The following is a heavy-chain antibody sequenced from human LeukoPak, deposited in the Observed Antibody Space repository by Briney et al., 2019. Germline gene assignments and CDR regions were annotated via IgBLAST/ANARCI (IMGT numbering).Heavy chain of an antibody. CDR1: GFTCSSYG. CDR2: IRCDGSNK. CDR3: AKDLYSSGWPNWFDP. D-gene: IGHD6-19*01. Sequence: PGGSLRLSCAASGFTCSSYGMHWVRQAPGKGLEWVAFIRCDGSNKYYADSVKGRFTISRDNSKNTLYLQMNSLRAEDTAVYYCAKDLYSSGWPNWFDPWGQGTLVTVSS. V-gene: IGHV3-30*02. J-gene: IGHJ5*02.